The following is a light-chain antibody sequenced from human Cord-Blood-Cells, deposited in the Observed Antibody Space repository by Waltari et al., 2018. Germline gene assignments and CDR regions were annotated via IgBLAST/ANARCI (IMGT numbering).Light chain of an antibody. J-gene: IGLJ1*01. CDR2: EVS. Sequence: QSALTQPASVSGSPGQSITISCPGTSSDVGSYNLFSWYQQHPGKAPKLMIYEVSKRPSGVSNRFSGSKSGNTASLTISGLQAEDEADYYCCSYAGSSTPYVFGTGTKVTVL. CDR3: CSYAGSSTPYV. V-gene: IGLV2-23*02. CDR1: SSDVGSYNL.